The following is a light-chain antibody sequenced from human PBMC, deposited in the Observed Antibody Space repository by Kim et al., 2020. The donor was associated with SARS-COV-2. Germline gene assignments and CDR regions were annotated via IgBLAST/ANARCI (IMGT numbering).Light chain of an antibody. J-gene: IGLJ2*01. CDR3: NSRDSSGNHVV. CDR2: GKS. CDR1: SLRSYY. V-gene: IGLV3-19*01. Sequence: ALGQTVRITCQGDSLRSYYASWYQKKPGQAPVLVIYGKSNRPSGIPDRFSGSSSGNTASLTITGAQAEDEADYYCNSRDSSGNHVVFGGGTQLTVL.